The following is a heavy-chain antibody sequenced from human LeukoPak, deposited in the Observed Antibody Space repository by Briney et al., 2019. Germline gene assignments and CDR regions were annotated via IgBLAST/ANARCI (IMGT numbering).Heavy chain of an antibody. CDR2: INSDGSST. V-gene: IGHV3-74*01. Sequence: GGSLRLSCAASGFTFSSYWMHWVRQAPGKGLVWVSRINSDGSSTSYADSVKGRFTISRDNSKNTVDLQMDSLRAEDTAVYYCARDLERDIVVVPAARAAVYSYYGMDVWGQGTAVTVS. CDR1: GFTFSSYW. J-gene: IGHJ6*02. D-gene: IGHD2-2*01. CDR3: ARDLERDIVVVPAARAAVYSYYGMDV.